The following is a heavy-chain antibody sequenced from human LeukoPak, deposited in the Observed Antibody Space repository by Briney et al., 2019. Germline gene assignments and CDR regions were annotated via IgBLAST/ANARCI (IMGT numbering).Heavy chain of an antibody. Sequence: ASVKVSCKSSGYTFTNYGISWVRQAPGQELEWMGWISAYNGKTYYVQRLQGRVTMTTDTSTSTAYMELRSLRSDDTAAYYCARGSPSRYNYDSSGYYGGYFDYWGQGTPVTVSS. CDR3: ARGSPSRYNYDSSGYYGGYFDY. J-gene: IGHJ4*02. CDR2: ISAYNGKT. V-gene: IGHV1-18*01. D-gene: IGHD3-22*01. CDR1: GYTFTNYG.